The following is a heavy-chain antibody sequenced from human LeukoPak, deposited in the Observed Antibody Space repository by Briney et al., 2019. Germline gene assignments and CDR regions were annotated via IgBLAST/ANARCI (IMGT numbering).Heavy chain of an antibody. V-gene: IGHV4-59*01. D-gene: IGHD3-3*01. CDR2: IYYSGST. Sequence: PSETLSLTCIVSGGSISGYYWSWIRQPPGKGLEWIGSIYYSGSTDYNPSLKSRVIISVDTSKNQFSLSLISVTAADTAVYYCARDGVSARNLYSDLGGRGTLVTVSS. CDR3: ARDGVSARNLYSDL. J-gene: IGHJ2*01. CDR1: GGSISGYY.